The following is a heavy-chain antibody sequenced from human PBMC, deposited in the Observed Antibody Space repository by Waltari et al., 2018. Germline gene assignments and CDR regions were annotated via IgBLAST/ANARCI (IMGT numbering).Heavy chain of an antibody. CDR2: IKNNGDT. Sequence: QLPPQQWGAGVVTPSETLSLTCAAYGSFTGYNWSWIRHPPGKGLEWIGQIKNNGDTSYKTSLKSRVTISADTSKNQVSLRLTSVTAADTAVYYCARGWQNSGTNDLWGPGSLVIVSS. D-gene: IGHD3-10*01. J-gene: IGHJ5*02. V-gene: IGHV4-34*01. CDR3: ARGWQNSGTNDL. CDR1: GSFTGYN.